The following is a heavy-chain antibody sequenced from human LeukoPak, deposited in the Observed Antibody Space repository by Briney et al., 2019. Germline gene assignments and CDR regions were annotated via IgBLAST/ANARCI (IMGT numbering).Heavy chain of an antibody. CDR3: GSRVEGYSSGSSYYYYYYMDV. D-gene: IGHD2-15*01. Sequence: SETLSLTCTVSGGSISSYYWSWIRQPPGKGLEWIGYIYYSGSTNYNPSLKSRVTISVDTSKNQFSLKLSSVTAADTAVYYCGSRVEGYSSGSSYYYYYYMDVWGKGTTVTVSS. CDR1: GGSISSYY. CDR2: IYYSGST. J-gene: IGHJ6*03. V-gene: IGHV4-59*01.